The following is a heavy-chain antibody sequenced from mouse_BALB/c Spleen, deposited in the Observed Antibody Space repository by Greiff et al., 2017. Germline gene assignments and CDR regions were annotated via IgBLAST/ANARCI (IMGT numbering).Heavy chain of an antibody. Sequence: DVHLVESGGGLVQPGGSRKLSCAASGFTFSSFGMHWVRQAPEKGLEWVAYISSGSSTIYYADTVKGRFTISRDNPKNTLFLQMTSLRSEDTAMYYCARLTGAMDYWGQGTSVTVSS. CDR1: GFTFSSFG. J-gene: IGHJ4*01. CDR2: ISSGSSTI. V-gene: IGHV5-17*02. D-gene: IGHD4-1*01. CDR3: ARLTGAMDY.